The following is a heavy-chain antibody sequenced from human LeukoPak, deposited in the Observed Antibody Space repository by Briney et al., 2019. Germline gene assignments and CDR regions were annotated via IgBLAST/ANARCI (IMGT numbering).Heavy chain of an antibody. Sequence: PGGSLRLSCAASGFTFSSYWMSWVRQAPGKGLEWVANIKQDGSEKYYVDSVKGRFTISRDNAKNSLYLQMNSLRAEDTAVYYCARSSGYDSSGRAPDYWGQGTLVTVSS. CDR3: ARSSGYDSSGRAPDY. CDR1: GFTFSSYW. CDR2: IKQDGSEK. D-gene: IGHD3-22*01. J-gene: IGHJ4*02. V-gene: IGHV3-7*01.